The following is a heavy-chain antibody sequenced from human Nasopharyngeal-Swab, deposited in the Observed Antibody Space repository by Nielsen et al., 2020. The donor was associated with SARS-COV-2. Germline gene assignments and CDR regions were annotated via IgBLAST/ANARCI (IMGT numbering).Heavy chain of an antibody. Sequence: GESLKISCAASGFTFSSYAMHWVRQAPGKGLEYVTAITSNGGSTDYANSVKGRFTISRDNSKNTLYLQMGSLRPEDMGVYYCARCDWGYYYNGMDVWGQGTTVTVSS. V-gene: IGHV3-64*01. CDR3: ARCDWGYYYNGMDV. CDR2: ITSNGGST. J-gene: IGHJ6*02. CDR1: GFTFSSYA. D-gene: IGHD7-27*01.